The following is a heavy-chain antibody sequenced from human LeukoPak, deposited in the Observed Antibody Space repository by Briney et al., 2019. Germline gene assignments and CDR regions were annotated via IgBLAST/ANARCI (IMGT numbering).Heavy chain of an antibody. V-gene: IGHV5-51*01. CDR2: IYPGDSDT. CDR3: ARQPPAGSGGYYYYIDV. CDR1: GYSFTSYW. D-gene: IGHD3-10*01. J-gene: IGHJ6*03. Sequence: GESLKISCKGSGYSFTSYWIAWVRQMPGKGLEWMGIIYPGDSDTRYSPSFQGQVTISADKSISTAYLQWSSLKASDTAMYYCARQPPAGSGGYYYYIDVWGKGTTVTVPS.